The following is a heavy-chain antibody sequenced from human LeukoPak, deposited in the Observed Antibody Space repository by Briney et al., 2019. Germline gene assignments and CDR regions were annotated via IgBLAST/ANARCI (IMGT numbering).Heavy chain of an antibody. J-gene: IGHJ6*03. V-gene: IGHV1-18*01. D-gene: IGHD2-2*01. CDR3: ARDRYQLLSYYYYYYYMDV. Sequence: GASVTVSCKASGYTFTSYGISWVRQAPGQGLEWMGWISAYNGNTNYAQKLQGRVTMTTDTSTSTAYMELRSLRSDDTAVYYCARDRYQLLSYYYYYYYMDVWGKGTTVTVSS. CDR1: GYTFTSYG. CDR2: ISAYNGNT.